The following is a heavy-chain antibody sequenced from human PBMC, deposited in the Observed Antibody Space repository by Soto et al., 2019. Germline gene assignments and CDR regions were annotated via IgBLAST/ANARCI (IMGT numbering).Heavy chain of an antibody. D-gene: IGHD6-19*01. CDR1: GFTFSSYA. CDR2: IRGTGDST. V-gene: IGHV3-23*01. Sequence: GGSLRLSCAASGFTFSSYAMSWVRQAPGKGLEWVSAIRGTGDSTYYADSVKGRFTISRDNSKNTLYLQMNSLRAEDTAVYYCARRVKSSSGWVGTFYYYGMDVWGQGTTVTVSS. CDR3: ARRVKSSSGWVGTFYYYGMDV. J-gene: IGHJ6*02.